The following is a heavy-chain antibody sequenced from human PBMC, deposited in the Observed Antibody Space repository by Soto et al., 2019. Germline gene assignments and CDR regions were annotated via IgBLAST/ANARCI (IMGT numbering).Heavy chain of an antibody. D-gene: IGHD2-21*01. J-gene: IGHJ4*02. Sequence: PSETLSLTCTVSGCSISSGGYYWSWILHHPGKGLEWIGYIYYSGSTYYNPSLKSRVTISVDTPKNQFSLKLSSVTAADTAVYYCARSVVLWGQGTLVTVSS. CDR1: GCSISSGGYY. V-gene: IGHV4-31*03. CDR3: ARSVVL. CDR2: IYYSGST.